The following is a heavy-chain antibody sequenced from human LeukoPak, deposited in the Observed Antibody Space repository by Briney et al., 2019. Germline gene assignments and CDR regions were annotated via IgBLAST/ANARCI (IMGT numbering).Heavy chain of an antibody. V-gene: IGHV3-30-3*02. J-gene: IGHJ4*02. CDR1: GYTFTSYY. Sequence: SCEASGYTFTSYYMHWVRQAPGKGLEWVAVISYDGSNKYYADSVKGRFTISRDNSKNTLYLQMDSLRGEDTAVYYCAKDFRIGYSAHFDYWGQGALVTVSS. CDR2: ISYDGSNK. D-gene: IGHD2-21*01. CDR3: AKDFRIGYSAHFDY.